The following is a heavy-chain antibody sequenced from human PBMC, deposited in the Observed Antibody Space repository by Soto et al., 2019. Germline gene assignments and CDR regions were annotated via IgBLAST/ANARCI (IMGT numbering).Heavy chain of an antibody. J-gene: IGHJ4*02. V-gene: IGHV1-2*04. Sequence: QVQLVQSGAEVKKPGASVKVSCKASGYTFTGYYMHWVRQAPGQGLEWMGWINPNSGGTNYAQKFQGWVTMTSDTSLSTAYMELSRLRSDDTTVYYCARGPGYCSGGSCYTPFDYWGQGTLVTVSS. CDR1: GYTFTGYY. CDR3: ARGPGYCSGGSCYTPFDY. D-gene: IGHD2-15*01. CDR2: INPNSGGT.